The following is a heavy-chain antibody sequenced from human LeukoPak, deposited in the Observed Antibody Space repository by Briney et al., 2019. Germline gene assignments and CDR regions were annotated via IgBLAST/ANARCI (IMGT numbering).Heavy chain of an antibody. CDR1: GFTFSSYA. V-gene: IGHV3-23*01. Sequence: GGSLRLSCAASGFTFSSYAMSWVRQAPGKGLEWVSAISGSGGSTYYADSVKGRFTISRDNSKDTLYLQMNSLRAEDTAVYYCAKDHLIVATTDLDYWGQGTLVTVSS. CDR2: ISGSGGST. J-gene: IGHJ4*02. CDR3: AKDHLIVATTDLDY. D-gene: IGHD5-12*01.